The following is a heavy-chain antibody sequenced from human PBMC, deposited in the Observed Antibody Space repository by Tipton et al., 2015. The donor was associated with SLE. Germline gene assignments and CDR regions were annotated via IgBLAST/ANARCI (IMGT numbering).Heavy chain of an antibody. CDR2: IYYSGST. Sequence: TLSLTCTVSGGSISSHYWSWIRQPPGKGLEWIGYIYYSGSTNYNPSLESRVTISVDTSKNQFSLKLSSVTATDTAVYYCARVGRVDKGGNSLDYWGQGTLVTVSS. CDR3: ARVGRVDKGGNSLDY. V-gene: IGHV4-59*11. D-gene: IGHD4-23*01. CDR1: GGSISSHY. J-gene: IGHJ4*02.